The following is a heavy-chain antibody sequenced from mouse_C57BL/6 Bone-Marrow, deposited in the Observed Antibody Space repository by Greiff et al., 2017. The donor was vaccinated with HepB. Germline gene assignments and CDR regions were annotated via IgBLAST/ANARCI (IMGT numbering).Heavy chain of an antibody. J-gene: IGHJ1*03. Sequence: EVKLQESGGGLVQPGESLKLSCESNEYEFPSHDMSWVRKTPEKRLELVAAINSDGGSTYYPDTMERRFIISRDNTKKTLYLQMSSLRSEDTALYYCASYGNYGYFDVWGTGTTVTVSS. CDR3: ASYGNYGYFDV. V-gene: IGHV5-2*01. CDR2: INSDGGST. D-gene: IGHD2-1*01. CDR1: EYEFPSHD.